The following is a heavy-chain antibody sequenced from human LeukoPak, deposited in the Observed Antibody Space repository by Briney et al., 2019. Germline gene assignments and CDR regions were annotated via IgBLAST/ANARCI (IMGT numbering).Heavy chain of an antibody. Sequence: KPGRSLRLSCAASGFTFSSYSMNWVRQAPGKGLEWVSSISSGGNYIYYADSVKGRFTISRDNAKNSLYLQMNSLRAEETAVYYCARAGILVAGTDWYFDLWGRGTLVTVSS. CDR1: GFTFSSYS. CDR3: ARAGILVAGTDWYFDL. V-gene: IGHV3-21*01. CDR2: ISSGGNYI. D-gene: IGHD6-19*01. J-gene: IGHJ2*01.